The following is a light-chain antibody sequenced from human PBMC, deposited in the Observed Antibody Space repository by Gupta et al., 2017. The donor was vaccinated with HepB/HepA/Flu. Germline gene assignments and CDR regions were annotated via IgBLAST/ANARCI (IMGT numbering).Light chain of an antibody. J-gene: IGLJ2*01. CDR2: DVS. CDR1: SSDVGGYNY. CDR3: SSYTSSIDVV. Sequence: QSALTQPASVSGSPGQSITISCTGTSSDVGGYNYVSWYQQHPGKAPKLMIYDVSNRPSGVSNRFSGSKSGNTASLTISGLQAEDEAYYYCSSYTSSIDVVFGGGTKLTVL. V-gene: IGLV2-14*01.